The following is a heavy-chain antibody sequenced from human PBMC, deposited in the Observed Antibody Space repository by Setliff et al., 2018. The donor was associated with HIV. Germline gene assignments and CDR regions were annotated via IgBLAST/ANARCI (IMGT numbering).Heavy chain of an antibody. CDR2: INHSGST. CDR1: GGSFSDNY. Sequence: SETLSLTCAVYGGSFSDNYWSWIRQSPGKGLEWIGEINHSGSTNYNPSLKSRVTISVDTSKNQFSLKLSFVTAADTAVYYCTREDVTMIGGEGFDYWGQGTLVTVSS. V-gene: IGHV4-34*01. J-gene: IGHJ4*02. CDR3: TREDVTMIGGEGFDY. D-gene: IGHD3-22*01.